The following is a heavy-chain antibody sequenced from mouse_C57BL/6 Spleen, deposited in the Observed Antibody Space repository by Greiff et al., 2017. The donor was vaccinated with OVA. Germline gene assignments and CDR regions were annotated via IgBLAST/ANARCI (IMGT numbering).Heavy chain of an antibody. CDR2: IDHANGNT. J-gene: IGHJ2*01. CDR1: GFNIKNTY. Sequence: EVQLQQSVAELVRPGASVKLSCTASGFNIKNTYMHWVKQRPEQGLECIGRIDHANGNTKYAPKFQGKATITADTSSNTAYLQLSSLTSEDTAIYYCARSFITTVVDYFDYWGQGTTLTVSS. CDR3: ARSFITTVVDYFDY. D-gene: IGHD1-1*01. V-gene: IGHV14-3*01.